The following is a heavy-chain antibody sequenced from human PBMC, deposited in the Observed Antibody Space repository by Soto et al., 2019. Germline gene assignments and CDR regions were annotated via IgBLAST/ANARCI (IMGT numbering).Heavy chain of an antibody. Sequence: SETLSLTXTVSGGSVSSTTYYWSWIRQPPGKGLEWIGYIYYSGSTNYNPSLKSRVTISVDTSKNQFSLKLSSVTAADTAVYYCARGYCADGVCLIFDYWGQGTLVTVSS. CDR2: IYYSGST. CDR1: GGSVSSTTYY. J-gene: IGHJ4*02. V-gene: IGHV4-61*01. CDR3: ARGYCADGVCLIFDY. D-gene: IGHD2-8*01.